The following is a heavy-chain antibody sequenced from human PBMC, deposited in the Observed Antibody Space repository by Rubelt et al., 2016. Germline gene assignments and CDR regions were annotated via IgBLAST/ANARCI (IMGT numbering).Heavy chain of an antibody. V-gene: IGHV4-38-2*02. CDR2: IYYSGST. J-gene: IGHJ6*03. CDR3: ARSVNDYYYYMDV. Sequence: QVQLQESGPGLVRPSETLSLSCSVSGYSLSSGYYWGWIRQPPGKGLEWIGSIYYSGSTYCNPSLQSRVTLSVATSKNQFALKSSFVTAADTAVYYCARSVNDYYYYMDVWGKGTTVTVSS. CDR1: GYSLSSGYY.